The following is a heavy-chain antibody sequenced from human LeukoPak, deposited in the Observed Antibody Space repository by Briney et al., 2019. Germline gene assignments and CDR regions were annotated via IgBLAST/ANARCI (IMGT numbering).Heavy chain of an antibody. Sequence: PGGSLRLSCAVSGFTLTGTYMSWVSQAPGKGLEWVSAIYTGGTTYYLDSVEGRFTISRDSSKNTLYLLMNSLRAEDTAVYYCGTDGATCGGGLDYWGQGTLVTVSS. V-gene: IGHV3-53*01. CDR2: IYTGGTT. CDR1: GFTLTGTY. J-gene: IGHJ4*02. CDR3: GTDGATCGGGLDY. D-gene: IGHD4/OR15-4a*01.